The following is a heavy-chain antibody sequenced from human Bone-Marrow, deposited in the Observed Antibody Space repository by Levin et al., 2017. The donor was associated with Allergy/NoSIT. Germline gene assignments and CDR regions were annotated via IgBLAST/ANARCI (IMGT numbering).Heavy chain of an antibody. V-gene: IGHV3-7*01. CDR1: GFTFSSYW. CDR2: IKQDGSEK. Sequence: GGSLRLSCAASGFTFSSYWMSWVRQAPGKGLEWVANIKQDGSEKYYVDSVKGRFTISRDNAKNSLYLQMNSLRAEDTAVYYCARDVPAYYYGMDVWGQGTTVTVSS. J-gene: IGHJ6*02. CDR3: ARDVPAYYYGMDV.